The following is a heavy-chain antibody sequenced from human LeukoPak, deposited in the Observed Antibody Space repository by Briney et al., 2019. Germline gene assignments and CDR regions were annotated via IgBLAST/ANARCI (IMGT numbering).Heavy chain of an antibody. CDR3: AIHDYGDHDAFDI. CDR1: GGSISSGTYY. D-gene: IGHD4-17*01. Sequence: SETLSLTCTVSGGSISSGTYYWSWIRQPAGKGLEWIGRIYSSGSTSYNPSLESRVTISVDTSKNRFSLNLSSVTAADTAVYYCAIHDYGDHDAFDIWGQGTMVTVSS. J-gene: IGHJ3*02. V-gene: IGHV4-61*02. CDR2: IYSSGST.